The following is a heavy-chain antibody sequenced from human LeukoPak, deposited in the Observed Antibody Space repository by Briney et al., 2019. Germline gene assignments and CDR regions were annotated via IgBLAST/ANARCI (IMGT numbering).Heavy chain of an antibody. CDR3: ARALGSSGWYDGQGPDYYYYYMDV. V-gene: IGHV1-69*13. Sequence: ASVKVSCKASGYTFTSYAISWVRQAPGQGLEWMGGIIPIFGTANYAQKFQGRVTITADESTSTAYMELSSLRSEDTAVYYCARALGSSGWYDGQGPDYYYYYMDVWGKGTTVTISS. CDR1: GYTFTSYA. D-gene: IGHD6-19*01. CDR2: IIPIFGTA. J-gene: IGHJ6*03.